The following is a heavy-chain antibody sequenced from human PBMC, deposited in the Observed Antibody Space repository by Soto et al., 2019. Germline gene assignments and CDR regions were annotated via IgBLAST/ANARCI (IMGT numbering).Heavy chain of an antibody. CDR2: INSDGSST. Sequence: GGSLRLSCAASGFTFSRYWMHWVRQAPGKGLVWVSRINSDGSSTSYADSVKGRFTISRDNAKNTLYLQMNSLRAEDTAVYYCARRVTTVYFDYWGQGTLVSVAS. J-gene: IGHJ4*02. CDR1: GFTFSRYW. CDR3: ARRVTTVYFDY. D-gene: IGHD4-17*01. V-gene: IGHV3-74*01.